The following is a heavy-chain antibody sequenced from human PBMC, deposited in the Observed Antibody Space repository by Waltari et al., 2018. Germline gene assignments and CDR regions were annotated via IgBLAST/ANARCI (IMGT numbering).Heavy chain of an antibody. Sequence: QVQLVQSGAEVKKPGSSVKVSCKASGGTFSSYAISWVRQAPGQGLEWMGRIIPIFGTANYAHKFQGRVTIAADKSTSTDYMELSSLRSEDTAVYYCARGGSGWYYFDYWGQGTLVTVSS. J-gene: IGHJ4*02. CDR3: ARGGSGWYYFDY. CDR1: GGTFSSYA. V-gene: IGHV1-69*08. D-gene: IGHD6-19*01. CDR2: IIPIFGTA.